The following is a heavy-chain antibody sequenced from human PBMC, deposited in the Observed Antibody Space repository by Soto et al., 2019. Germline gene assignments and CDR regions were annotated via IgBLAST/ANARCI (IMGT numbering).Heavy chain of an antibody. CDR3: ARGGRTAVRKGAGFDYYYYGMDV. Sequence: QVQLQESGPGLVKPSETLSLTCTVSGGSISSYYWSWIRQPPGKGLEWIGYIYYSGSTNYNPSLKSRVTISVDTSKNQFSLKLSSVTAADTAVYYCARGGRTAVRKGAGFDYYYYGMDVWGQGTTVTVSS. J-gene: IGHJ6*02. V-gene: IGHV4-59*01. CDR1: GGSISSYY. CDR2: IYYSGST. D-gene: IGHD2-15*01.